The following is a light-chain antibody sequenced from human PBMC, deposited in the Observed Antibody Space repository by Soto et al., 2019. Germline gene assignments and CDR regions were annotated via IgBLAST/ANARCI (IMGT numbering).Light chain of an antibody. J-gene: IGLJ1*01. V-gene: IGLV2-14*03. CDR3: NSYTSNNTYV. CDR2: DVS. CDR1: SSDVGAFNY. Sequence: QSVLPQPASVSGSPGQAITISCSGTSSDVGAFNYVSWYQQHPGKAPKLMIYDVSNRPSGVSNRFSGSKSGNTASLTISGLRAEDEADYYCNSYTSNNTYVFGTGTKV.